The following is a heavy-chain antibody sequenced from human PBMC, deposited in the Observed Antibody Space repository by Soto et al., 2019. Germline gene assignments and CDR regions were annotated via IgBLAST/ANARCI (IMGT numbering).Heavy chain of an antibody. CDR2: ISYDGGDK. CDR3: VKGSEVARQELDH. V-gene: IGHV3-30*18. CDR1: GFTFSSYA. Sequence: PGGSLRLSCAASGFTFSSYAMHWVRQAPGKGLEWVAVISYDGGDKYYSHSVKDRFTISRDNSKNTLFLQMNSLRVEDTAVYYCVKGSEVARQELDHWGQGILVTVSS. D-gene: IGHD2-15*01. J-gene: IGHJ4*02.